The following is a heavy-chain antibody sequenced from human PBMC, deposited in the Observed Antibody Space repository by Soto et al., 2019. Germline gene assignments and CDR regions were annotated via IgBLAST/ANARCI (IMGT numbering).Heavy chain of an antibody. CDR1: GGTFSSYT. D-gene: IGHD5-12*01. Sequence: QVQLVQSGAEVKKPGSSVKVSCKASGGTFSSYTISWVRQAPGQGLEWMGRIIPILGIANYAQKFQGRVTITADKATSTAYMELSSLRSEDTAVYYCATLYPGYSGYGGHAFDIWGQGTMVTVSS. CDR2: IIPILGIA. V-gene: IGHV1-69*02. CDR3: ATLYPGYSGYGGHAFDI. J-gene: IGHJ3*02.